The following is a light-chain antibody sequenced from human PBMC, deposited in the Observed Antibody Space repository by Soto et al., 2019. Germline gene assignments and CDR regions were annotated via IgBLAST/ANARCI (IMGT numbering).Light chain of an antibody. Sequence: ETVMTHSPATLSVSPGEIATLSCRASQSISNNLAWYQQKPGQAPRLIMFRTSTRATGVPARFSGSGSGTEFNMTISSLQSEDFAVYYCQQYNNWPRATLGGGTKVDIK. J-gene: IGKJ4*01. CDR1: QSISNN. CDR3: QQYNNWPRAT. CDR2: RTS. V-gene: IGKV3-15*01.